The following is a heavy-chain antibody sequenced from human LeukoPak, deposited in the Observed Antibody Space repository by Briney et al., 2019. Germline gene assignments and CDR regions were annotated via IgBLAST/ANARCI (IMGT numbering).Heavy chain of an antibody. Sequence: GRSLRLSCAASGFTFSSYAMHWVRQAPGKGLEWVSSISATSAFIEDADSVKGRFTISRDNAKNSVYLQMDSLKDEDTAVYYCATIPTGGLVRAGVIDVWGQGTTVTVSS. D-gene: IGHD2-21*01. CDR3: ATIPTGGLVRAGVIDV. CDR2: ISATSAFI. J-gene: IGHJ6*02. CDR1: GFTFSSYA. V-gene: IGHV3-21*01.